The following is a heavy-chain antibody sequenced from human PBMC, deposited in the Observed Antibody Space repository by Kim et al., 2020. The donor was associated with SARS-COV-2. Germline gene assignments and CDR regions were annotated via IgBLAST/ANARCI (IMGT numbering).Heavy chain of an antibody. CDR2: INGVGGTT. CDR1: GFTFSSDW. J-gene: IGHJ5*01. CDR3: VRDLSASWAFQS. Sequence: GGSLRLSCAASGFTFSSDWMHWVRQAPGKGLVWVSHINGVGGTTNYADSVKGRFTISRDNVKNTLYLQMSSLRVDDTAVYYCVRDLSASWAFQSWGHRILVTVSS. V-gene: IGHV3-74*01. D-gene: IGHD7-27*01.